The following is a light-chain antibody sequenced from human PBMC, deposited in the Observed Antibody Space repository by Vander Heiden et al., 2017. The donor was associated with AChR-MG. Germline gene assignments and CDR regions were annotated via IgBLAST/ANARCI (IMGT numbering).Light chain of an antibody. V-gene: IGKV1-27*01. J-gene: IGKJ1*01. CDR3: LKDTSAPQT. CDR2: AAS. Sequence: DIQMTKSPSSLAASVGDRVTITCRASQGISNYLAWYQQKPGKVPKLLIYAASTLQSGVPSRFSGSGSGTDFTLTISSLQPEDVATYYCLKDTSAPQTFGQRTKVEIK. CDR1: QGISNY.